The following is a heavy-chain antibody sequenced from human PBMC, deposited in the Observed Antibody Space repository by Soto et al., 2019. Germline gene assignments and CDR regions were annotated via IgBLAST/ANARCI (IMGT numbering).Heavy chain of an antibody. CDR1: GFTFSSYA. CDR3: AKLPREGAAAGPDFDY. CDR2: ISGSGGST. J-gene: IGHJ4*02. Sequence: SLRLSCAASGFTFSSYAMSWVRQAPGKGLEWVSAISGSGGSTYYADSVKGRFTISRDNSKNTLYLQMNSLRAEDTAVYYCAKLPREGAAAGPDFDYWGQGTLVTVSS. D-gene: IGHD6-13*01. V-gene: IGHV3-23*01.